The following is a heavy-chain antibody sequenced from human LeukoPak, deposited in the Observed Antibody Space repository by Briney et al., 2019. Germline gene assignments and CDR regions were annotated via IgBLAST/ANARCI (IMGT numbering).Heavy chain of an antibody. V-gene: IGHV3-9*01. J-gene: IGHJ4*02. CDR1: GFTFDDYA. CDR3: AKDYYYDSSGYVDY. D-gene: IGHD3-22*01. Sequence: GGSLRLSCAASGFTFDDYAMHWVRQAPGKGLEWVSGISWNSGSIGYADSVKGRFTISRDNAKNSLYLQMNSLRAADTALYYCAKDYYYDSSGYVDYWGQGTLVTVSS. CDR2: ISWNSGSI.